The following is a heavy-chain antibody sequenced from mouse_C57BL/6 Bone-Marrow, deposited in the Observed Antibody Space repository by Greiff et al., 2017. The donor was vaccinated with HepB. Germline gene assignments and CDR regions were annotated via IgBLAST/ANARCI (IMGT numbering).Heavy chain of an antibody. V-gene: IGHV1-18*01. D-gene: IGHD1-1*01. CDR1: GYTFTDYN. CDR2: INPNNGGT. CDR3: ARRGGIYYYGSSYYFDY. J-gene: IGHJ2*01. Sequence: EVHLVESGPELVKPGASVKIPCKASGYTFTDYNMDWVKQSHGKSLEWIGDINPNNGGTIYNQKFKGKATLTVDKSSSTAYMELRSLTSEDTAVYYCARRGGIYYYGSSYYFDYWGQGTTLTVSS.